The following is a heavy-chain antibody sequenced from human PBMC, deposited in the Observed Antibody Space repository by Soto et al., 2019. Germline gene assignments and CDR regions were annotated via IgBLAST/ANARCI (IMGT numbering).Heavy chain of an antibody. CDR1: GYTFTSYD. J-gene: IGHJ4*02. D-gene: IGHD6-13*01. CDR3: ARCHSSSWYVCDY. Sequence: QVQLVQSGAEVKKPGASVKVSCKASGYTFTSYDINWVRQATGQGLEWMGWMNPNSGNTVYAPKFQGRVTMTRNTSISTAYMELSSLRSEETAVYYCARCHSSSWYVCDYWGQGTLVTVSS. V-gene: IGHV1-8*01. CDR2: MNPNSGNT.